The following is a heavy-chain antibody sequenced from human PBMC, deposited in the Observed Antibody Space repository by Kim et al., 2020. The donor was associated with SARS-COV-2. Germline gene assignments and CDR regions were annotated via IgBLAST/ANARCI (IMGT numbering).Heavy chain of an antibody. CDR2: IYSGGST. J-gene: IGHJ4*02. CDR3: AREGYCSSTSCYVVY. CDR1: GFTVSSNY. D-gene: IGHD2-2*01. Sequence: GGSLRLSCAASGFTVSSNYMSWVRQAPGKGLEWVSVIYSGGSTYYADSVKGRFTISRHNSKNTLYLQMNSLRAEDTAVYYCAREGYCSSTSCYVVYWGQGTLVTVSS. V-gene: IGHV3-53*04.